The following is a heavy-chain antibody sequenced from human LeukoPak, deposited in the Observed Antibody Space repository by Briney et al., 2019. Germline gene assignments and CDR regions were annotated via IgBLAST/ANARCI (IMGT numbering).Heavy chain of an antibody. D-gene: IGHD2/OR15-2a*01. CDR3: VSFYETY. Sequence: GGSLRLSCAASGNSWMHWVRQAPGKGLVWVSRINSDGSWTGYADSVKGRFTISKDNAKNTVYLQMNSLRAEDTAVYYCVSFYETYWGRGTLVTVSS. CDR2: INSDGSWT. J-gene: IGHJ4*02. V-gene: IGHV3-74*01. CDR1: GNSW.